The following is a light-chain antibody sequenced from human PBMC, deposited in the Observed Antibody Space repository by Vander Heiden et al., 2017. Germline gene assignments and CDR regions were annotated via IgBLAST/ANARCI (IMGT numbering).Light chain of an antibody. CDR1: QSISAD. V-gene: IGKV3-11*01. Sequence: VLTQSPATLSLSPGERATLSCRASQSISADLAWYQQKPGQAPRLLIYDASSRATGIPARFSGSGSGTDFTLTISNLEPEDFAVYYCQQRNSWPRTFGQGTKVEI. CDR2: DAS. J-gene: IGKJ2*01. CDR3: QQRNSWPRT.